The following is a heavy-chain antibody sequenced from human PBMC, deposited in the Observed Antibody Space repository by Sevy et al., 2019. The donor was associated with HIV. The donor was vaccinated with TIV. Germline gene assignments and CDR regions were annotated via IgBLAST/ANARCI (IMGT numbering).Heavy chain of an antibody. J-gene: IGHJ5*02. D-gene: IGHD3-16*01. CDR1: GGTFNNYA. Sequence: ASVKVSCKASGGTFNNYAISWVRQAPGQGLEWMGGIISIFGTTNYAQKFQGRVTITADESMKTAYMELSSLRSEDTAMYYCAKTGRVGLGNWLDPWGQGTLVTDSS. CDR2: IISIFGTT. V-gene: IGHV1-69*13. CDR3: AKTGRVGLGNWLDP.